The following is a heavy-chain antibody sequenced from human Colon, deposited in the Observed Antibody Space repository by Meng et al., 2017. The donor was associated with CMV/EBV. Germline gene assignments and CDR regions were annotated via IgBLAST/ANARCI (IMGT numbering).Heavy chain of an antibody. Sequence: GESLKISCVASGFTFSSYAMSWVRQAPGKGLEWVSGISGSGGSTYYADSVKGRFTISRDNAKKSLYLQMTSLRAEDTALYYCARIYDYGGAHYGMDVWGQGTTVTVSS. V-gene: IGHV3-23*01. CDR2: ISGSGGST. CDR1: GFTFSSYA. J-gene: IGHJ6*02. D-gene: IGHD4/OR15-4a*01. CDR3: ARIYDYGGAHYGMDV.